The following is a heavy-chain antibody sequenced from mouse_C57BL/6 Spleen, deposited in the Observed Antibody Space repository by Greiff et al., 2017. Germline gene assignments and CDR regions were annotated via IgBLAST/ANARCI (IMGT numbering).Heavy chain of an antibody. J-gene: IGHJ4*01. CDR2: LDPSDSYP. D-gene: IGHD2-4*01. CDR3: SRCDDYDERAMDY. CDR1: GYTFTSYW. V-gene: IGHV1-69*01. Sequence: VQLQQPGAELVMPGASVKLSCKASGYTFTSYWMHWVKQRPGQGLEWIGELDPSDSYPNYNQKFKGKFTLTVDKSSSTAYMQLSSLTSEDSAVYYCSRCDDYDERAMDYWGQGTSVTVAS.